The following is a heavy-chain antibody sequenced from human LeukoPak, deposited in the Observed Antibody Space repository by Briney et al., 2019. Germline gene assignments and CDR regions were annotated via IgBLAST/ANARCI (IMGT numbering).Heavy chain of an antibody. Sequence: GASVKVSCKASGYTFTSYDINWVRQATGQGLEWMGWINPNTGGTHYAQNFRGRVTMTRDTSISTAYVELDSLTSDDTAVYYCASGPMYYDFWSGLHHYWGQGTLVTVSS. J-gene: IGHJ4*02. D-gene: IGHD3-3*01. V-gene: IGHV1-2*02. CDR1: GYTFTSYD. CDR2: INPNTGGT. CDR3: ASGPMYYDFWSGLHHY.